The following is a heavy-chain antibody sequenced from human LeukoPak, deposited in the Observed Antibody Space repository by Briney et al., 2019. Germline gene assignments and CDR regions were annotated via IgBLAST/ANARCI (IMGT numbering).Heavy chain of an antibody. CDR3: ARDSIRDFWSGYYSGHYYYMDV. V-gene: IGHV4-59*01. Sequence: PSETLSLTCTVSGGSISSYYCSWSRQPPGKGRWWVGYNYYSGGANTNPSLKSRVPISVATSKNQFSLKLSSVTAADTAVYYCARDSIRDFWSGYYSGHYYYMDVWGKGTTVTVSS. J-gene: IGHJ6*03. CDR1: GGSISSYY. D-gene: IGHD3-3*01. CDR2: NYYSGGA.